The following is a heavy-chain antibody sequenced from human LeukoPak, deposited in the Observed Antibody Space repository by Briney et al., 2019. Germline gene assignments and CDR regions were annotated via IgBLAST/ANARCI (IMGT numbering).Heavy chain of an antibody. J-gene: IGHJ6*02. Sequence: SETLSLTCAVYGGPFSGYYWSWIRQPPGKGLEWIGEINHSGSTNYNPSLKSRVTISVDTSKNQFSLKLSSVTAADTAVYYCARGRIQLWLYYYGMDVWGQGTTVTVSS. D-gene: IGHD5-18*01. V-gene: IGHV4-34*01. CDR1: GGPFSGYY. CDR3: ARGRIQLWLYYYGMDV. CDR2: INHSGST.